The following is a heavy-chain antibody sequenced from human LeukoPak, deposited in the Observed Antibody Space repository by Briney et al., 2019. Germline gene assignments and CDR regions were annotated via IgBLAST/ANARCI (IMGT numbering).Heavy chain of an antibody. V-gene: IGHV1-18*01. CDR1: GYTFTNYY. CDR2: ISAYNGNT. D-gene: IGHD6-13*01. Sequence: ASVKVSCKASGYTFTNYYMHWVRQAPGQGLEWMGWISAYNGNTNYAQKLQGRVTMTTDTSTSTAYMELRSLRSDDTAVYYCARVVAAAKGGSYYYYYMDVWGKGTTVTVSS. CDR3: ARVVAAAKGGSYYYYYMDV. J-gene: IGHJ6*03.